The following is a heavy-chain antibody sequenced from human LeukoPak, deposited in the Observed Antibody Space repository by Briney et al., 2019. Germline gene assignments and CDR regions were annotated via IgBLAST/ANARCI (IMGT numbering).Heavy chain of an antibody. CDR2: ISGSGGST. V-gene: IGHV3-23*01. CDR3: AKGYYYDSSGPRPYYFDY. D-gene: IGHD3-22*01. J-gene: IGHJ4*02. Sequence: GGSLRLSCVASGFTFSSYAMSWVRQAPGKGLEWVSAISGSGGSTYYADSVKGRFTISRDNSKNTLYLQMNSLRAEDTAVYYCAKGYYYDSSGPRPYYFDYWGQGTLVTVSS. CDR1: GFTFSSYA.